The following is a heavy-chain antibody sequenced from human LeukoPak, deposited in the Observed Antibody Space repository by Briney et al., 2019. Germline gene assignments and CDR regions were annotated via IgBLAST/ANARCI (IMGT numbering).Heavy chain of an antibody. V-gene: IGHV4-59*08. D-gene: IGHD1-26*01. CDR1: GGTISRYY. CDR3: ARHDSAVGALFI. CDR2: IYSSGST. J-gene: IGHJ4*02. Sequence: PSETLSLTCTVSGGTISRYYWSWIRQSPGGGLEWIGYIYSSGSTNSNPSLKSRVTISVDMSKNEFSLKLNSVTAADTAVYYCARHDSAVGALFIWGQGNLVTVSS.